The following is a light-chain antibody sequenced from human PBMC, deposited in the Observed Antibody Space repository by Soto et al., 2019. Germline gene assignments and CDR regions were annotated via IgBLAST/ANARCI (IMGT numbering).Light chain of an antibody. V-gene: IGLV1-40*01. J-gene: IGLJ1*01. CDR2: GNY. CDR3: QSYDNSLSNYV. Sequence: QSVLTQPPSVSGAPGQRVTISCTGSSSNVGAGYDVHWYQQLPGTAPKLLIYGNYNRPSGVPDRFSGSKSGTSASLAITGLQDEDEVDYYCQSYDNSLSNYVFGTGTKVTVL. CDR1: SSNVGAGYD.